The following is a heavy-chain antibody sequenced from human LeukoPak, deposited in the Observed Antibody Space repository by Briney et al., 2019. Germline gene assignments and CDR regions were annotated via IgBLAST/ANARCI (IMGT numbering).Heavy chain of an antibody. Sequence: SETLSLTCTVSGGSISSSSYYWGWIRQPPGKGLEWIGSIYYSGSTYYNPSLKSRVTISVDTSKNQFSLKLSSVTAADTAVYYCARDLGSSGWPWGQGTLVTVSS. D-gene: IGHD6-19*01. CDR2: IYYSGST. CDR3: ARDLGSSGWP. V-gene: IGHV4-39*07. J-gene: IGHJ4*02. CDR1: GGSISSSSYY.